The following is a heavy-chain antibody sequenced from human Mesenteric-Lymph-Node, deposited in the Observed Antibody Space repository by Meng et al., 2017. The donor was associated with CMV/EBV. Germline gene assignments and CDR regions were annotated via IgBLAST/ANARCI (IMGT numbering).Heavy chain of an antibody. CDR3: ARDLSDMVIVYGMDV. J-gene: IGHJ6*02. CDR2: IIPIFGTA. D-gene: IGHD2/OR15-2a*01. V-gene: IGHV1-69*05. Sequence: KVSCKASGGTFSSYAISWVRQAPGQGLEWMGGIIPIFGTANYAQKFQGRVTITTDESTSTAYMELSSLRSDDTAVYYCARDLSDMVIVYGMDVWGQGTTVTVSS. CDR1: GGTFSSYA.